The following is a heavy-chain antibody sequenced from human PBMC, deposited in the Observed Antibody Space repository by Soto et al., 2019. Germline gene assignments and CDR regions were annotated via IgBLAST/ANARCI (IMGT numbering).Heavy chain of an antibody. CDR1: GYTFTSYY. CDR3: ARVGYYDFWSGYYSVDYYYYMDV. V-gene: IGHV1-46*03. J-gene: IGHJ6*03. Sequence: ASVKVSCKASGYTFTSYYMHWVRQAPGQRLEWMGIINPSGGSTSYAQKFQGRVTMTRDTSTSTVYMELSSLRSEDTAVYYCARVGYYDFWSGYYSVDYYYYMDVWGKGTTVTVSS. D-gene: IGHD3-3*01. CDR2: INPSGGST.